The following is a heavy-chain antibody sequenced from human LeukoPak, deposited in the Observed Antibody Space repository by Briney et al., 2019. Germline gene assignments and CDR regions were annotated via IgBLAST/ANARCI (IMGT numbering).Heavy chain of an antibody. CDR3: ARAGMVRGVIELMGFYFDY. CDR2: IYYSGST. V-gene: IGHV4-59*01. D-gene: IGHD3-10*01. CDR1: GGSISSYY. Sequence: PSETLSLTCTVSGGSISSYYWSWIRQPPGKGLEWIGYIYYSGSTNYNPSLKSRVTISVDTSKNQFSLKLSSVTAADTAVYYCARAGMVRGVIELMGFYFDYWGQGTLVSVSS. J-gene: IGHJ4*02.